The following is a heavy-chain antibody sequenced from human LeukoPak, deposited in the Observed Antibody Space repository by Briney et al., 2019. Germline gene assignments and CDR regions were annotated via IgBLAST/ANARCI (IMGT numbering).Heavy chain of an antibody. Sequence: GGSLRLSCAASGFTFSSYGMHWVRQAPGKGLEWVAVIWYDGRNKYYADSVKGRFTISRDNSKNTLYLQMNSLRAEDTAVYYCARVGDSSGWYYFDYWGQGTLVTVSS. CDR2: IWYDGRNK. V-gene: IGHV3-33*01. CDR1: GFTFSSYG. J-gene: IGHJ4*02. CDR3: ARVGDSSGWYYFDY. D-gene: IGHD6-19*01.